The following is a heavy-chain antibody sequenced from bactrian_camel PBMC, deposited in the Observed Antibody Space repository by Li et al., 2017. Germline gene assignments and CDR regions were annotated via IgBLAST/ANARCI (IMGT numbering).Heavy chain of an antibody. V-gene: IGHV3S1*01. CDR2: IYAGLSTGERIT. D-gene: IGHD4*01. Sequence: HVQLVESGGGSVLVGGSLSLSCVVAGWPYTAACLGWFRQAPGKEREKVASIYAGLSTGERITSYADSVQGRFTTSRDNAKNTVYLQMNSLKSEDTALYYCATVAGSFSDDYARARAYVYWGQGTQVTVS. CDR3: ATVAGSFSDDYARARAYVY. CDR1: GWPYTAAC. J-gene: IGHJ4*01.